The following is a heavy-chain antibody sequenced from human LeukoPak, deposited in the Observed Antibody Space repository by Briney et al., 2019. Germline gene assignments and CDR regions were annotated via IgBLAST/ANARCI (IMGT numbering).Heavy chain of an antibody. CDR2: ISYDGSNK. J-gene: IGHJ5*02. CDR3: ARDQVLSSSWVLMRRWFDP. Sequence: GGSLRLSCAASGFTFSSYWMSWVRQAPGKGLEWVAVISYDGSNKYYADSVKGRFTISRDNSKNTLYLQMNSLRAEDTAVYYCARDQVLSSSWVLMRRWFDPWGQGTLVTVSS. V-gene: IGHV3-30-3*01. D-gene: IGHD6-13*01. CDR1: GFTFSSYW.